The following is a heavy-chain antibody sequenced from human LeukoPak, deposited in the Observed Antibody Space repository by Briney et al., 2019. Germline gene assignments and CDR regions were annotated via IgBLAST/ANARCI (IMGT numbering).Heavy chain of an antibody. D-gene: IGHD3-22*01. CDR1: GYTFTGYY. V-gene: IGHV1-2*02. CDR2: INPNSGGT. J-gene: IGHJ4*02. CDR3: ARDYYDSSGYYYGVGY. Sequence: ASVKVSCKASGYTFTGYYMHWVRQAPGQGLEWMGWINPNSGGTNYAQKFQGRVTITRDTSISTAYMELSRLRSDDTAVYYCARDYYDSSGYYYGVGYWGQGTLVTVSS.